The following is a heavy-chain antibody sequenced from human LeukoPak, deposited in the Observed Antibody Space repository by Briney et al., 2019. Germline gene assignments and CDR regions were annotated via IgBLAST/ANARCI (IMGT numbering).Heavy chain of an antibody. Sequence: ASVKVSCKASGYTFTGYYMHWVRQAPGQGLEWMGWISAYNGNTNSAQKFQGKVTMTTDTSTNTAYMELRSLTSDDTAVYYCAREKDGPRVTIFGVAPSYFDYWGQGTLVTVSS. J-gene: IGHJ4*02. CDR3: AREKDGPRVTIFGVAPSYFDY. CDR1: GYTFTGYY. D-gene: IGHD3-3*01. CDR2: ISAYNGNT. V-gene: IGHV1-18*04.